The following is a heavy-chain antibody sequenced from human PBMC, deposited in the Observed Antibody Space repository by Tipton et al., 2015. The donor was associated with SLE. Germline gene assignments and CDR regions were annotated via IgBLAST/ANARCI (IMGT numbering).Heavy chain of an antibody. D-gene: IGHD3-10*01. CDR3: ARLGSKHYYFDY. CDR2: ISYDGSNK. J-gene: IGHJ4*02. Sequence: SLRLSCAASGFTFSSYAMHWVRQAPGKGLEWVAVISYDGSNKYYADSVKGRFTISRDNSKNTLYLQMNSLRAEDTAVYYCARLGSKHYYFDYWGQGTLVTVSS. V-gene: IGHV3-30-3*01. CDR1: GFTFSSYA.